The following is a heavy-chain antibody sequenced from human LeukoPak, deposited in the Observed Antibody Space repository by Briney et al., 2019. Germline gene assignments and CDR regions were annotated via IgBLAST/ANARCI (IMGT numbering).Heavy chain of an antibody. J-gene: IGHJ4*02. Sequence: GASVKVSCKASGYTFASYDINWVRQATGQGLEWMGWMNPNSGNTGYAQKFQGRVTMTRNTSISTAYMELSSLRSEDTAVYYCARGIYYDFWSGYSVFDYWGQGTLVTVSS. CDR3: ARGIYYDFWSGYSVFDY. D-gene: IGHD3-3*01. CDR1: GYTFASYD. V-gene: IGHV1-8*01. CDR2: MNPNSGNT.